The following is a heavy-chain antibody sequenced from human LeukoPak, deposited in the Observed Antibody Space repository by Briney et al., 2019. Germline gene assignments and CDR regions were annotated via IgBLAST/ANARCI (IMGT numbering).Heavy chain of an antibody. CDR3: AQSPKILATPRFDY. V-gene: IGHV3-23*01. CDR1: GFTFSSYA. Sequence: PGGSLRLSCAASGFTFSSYAMSWVRQAPGKGLEWVSTISGSFGSTYYADSVEGRFTISRDNSKNTMSLQLNSLRAEDTAVYYCAQSPKILATPRFDYWGQGTLVTVSS. CDR2: ISGSFGST. D-gene: IGHD5-12*01. J-gene: IGHJ4*02.